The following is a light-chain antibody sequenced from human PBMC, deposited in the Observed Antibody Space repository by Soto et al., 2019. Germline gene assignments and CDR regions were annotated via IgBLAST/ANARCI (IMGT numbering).Light chain of an antibody. CDR1: SSDIGRYKY. Sequence: QSVLTQPASASGSPGQSITISCTGTSSDIGRYKYVSWYQQHPGKAPKLMIFEVSNRPSGVSNRFSGSKSGNTASLTISGLQAEDEADYYCSSYTSSTTLLVFGTGTKLTVL. CDR2: EVS. CDR3: SSYTSSTTLLV. J-gene: IGLJ1*01. V-gene: IGLV2-14*01.